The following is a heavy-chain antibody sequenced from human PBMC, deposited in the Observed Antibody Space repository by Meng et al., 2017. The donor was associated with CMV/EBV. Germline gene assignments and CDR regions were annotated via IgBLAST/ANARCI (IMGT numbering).Heavy chain of an antibody. V-gene: IGHV3-49*04. CDR2: IRSKAYGGPT. J-gene: IGHJ3*02. D-gene: IGHD3-3*01. Sequence: LSLTCTASGYTFGDYSMSWVRQAPGKGLEWVGFIRSKAYGGPTEYAASVKGRFSISRDDSKSIAYLQMNSLKTADTAVYYCTRGYDFWSGYFSDHAFDIWGQGTMVTVSS. CDR3: TRGYDFWSGYFSDHAFDI. CDR1: GYTFGDYS.